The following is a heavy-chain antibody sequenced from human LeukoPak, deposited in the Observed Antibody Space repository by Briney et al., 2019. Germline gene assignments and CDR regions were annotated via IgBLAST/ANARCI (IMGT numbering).Heavy chain of an antibody. D-gene: IGHD1-7*01. J-gene: IGHJ4*02. CDR3: ARSLLGGTSDY. CDR2: INSDGTTT. CDR1: GFTFSTYA. V-gene: IGHV3-74*01. Sequence: PGGSLRLSCSASGFTFSTYAMHWVRQAPGKGLVWVSRINSDGTTTTYADSVKGRFTISRDNAKNTLYLQMNSLRAEDTAVYYCARSLLGGTSDYWGQGTLVIVSS.